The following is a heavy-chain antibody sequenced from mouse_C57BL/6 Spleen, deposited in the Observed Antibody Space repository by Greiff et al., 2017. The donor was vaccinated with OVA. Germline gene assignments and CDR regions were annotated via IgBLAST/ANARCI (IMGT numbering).Heavy chain of an antibody. CDR2: INYDGSST. J-gene: IGHJ1*03. D-gene: IGHD1-1*01. CDR3: ARGPPYYYGSSRGYFDV. V-gene: IGHV5-16*01. Sequence: EVQLVESEGGLVQPGSSMKLSCTASGFTFSDYYMAWVRQVPEKGLEWVANINYDGSSTYYLDSLKSRFIISRDNAKNILYLQMSSLKSEDTATYYCARGPPYYYGSSRGYFDVWGTGTTVTVSS. CDR1: GFTFSDYY.